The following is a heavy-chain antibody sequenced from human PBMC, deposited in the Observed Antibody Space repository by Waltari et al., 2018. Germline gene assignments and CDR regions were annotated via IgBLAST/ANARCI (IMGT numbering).Heavy chain of an antibody. V-gene: IGHV1-69*05. Sequence: QGQLVQSGAEGKKPGSSVKVSGKASGGTFRSYAISWVRQAPEQGLEWMGGIIPSFGTANYAQKFQGRLPLTTDDSTTTAYMVLSSLRSEDTAVYYCARDRGWFDPWGQGTLVTVSS. J-gene: IGHJ5*02. CDR1: GGTFRSYA. CDR3: ARDRGWFDP. CDR2: IIPSFGTA.